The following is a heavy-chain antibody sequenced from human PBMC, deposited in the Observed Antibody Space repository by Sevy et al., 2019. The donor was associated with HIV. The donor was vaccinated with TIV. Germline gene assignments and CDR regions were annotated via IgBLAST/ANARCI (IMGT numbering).Heavy chain of an antibody. CDR2: ISSGGSTI. CDR1: GLTLSDYY. Sequence: GGSLRLSCAASGLTLSDYYMSWIRQAPGKGLEWISYISSGGSTIYYSDSVKGRFTISRDNGKNSLYLEMNSLRAEDTAVYYCSRERYTYAQFYFDYWGQGSLVTVSS. CDR3: SRERYTYAQFYFDY. D-gene: IGHD5-18*01. J-gene: IGHJ4*02. V-gene: IGHV3-11*01.